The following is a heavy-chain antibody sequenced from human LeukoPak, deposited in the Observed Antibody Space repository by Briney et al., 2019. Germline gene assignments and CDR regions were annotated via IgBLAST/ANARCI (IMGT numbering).Heavy chain of an antibody. CDR1: EHTFTGYY. CDR3: ARGQWLVRGYYYYMDV. V-gene: IGHV1-2*07. J-gene: IGHJ6*03. D-gene: IGHD6-19*01. Sequence: RASVKVSCKASEHTFTGYYMQWVRQAPGQGLEWMGWINPKTGGTNLAHKFQGRVTMTRDTSISTAYMELSRLRSDDTAVYYCARGQWLVRGYYYYMDVWGKGTTVTISS. CDR2: INPKTGGT.